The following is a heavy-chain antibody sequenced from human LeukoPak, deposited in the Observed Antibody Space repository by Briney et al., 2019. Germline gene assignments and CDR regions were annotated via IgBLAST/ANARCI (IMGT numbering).Heavy chain of an antibody. CDR3: ARGPTWEPKTGYYFDY. CDR1: GGSISSGGYH. J-gene: IGHJ4*02. V-gene: IGHV4-31*03. CDR2: IYYSGST. D-gene: IGHD1-26*01. Sequence: SQTLSLTCTVSGGSISSGGYHWSWIRQHPGKGLEWIGYIYYSGSTYYNPSLKSRVTISVDTSKNQFSLKLSSVTAADTAVYYCARGPTWEPKTGYYFDYWGQGTLVTVSS.